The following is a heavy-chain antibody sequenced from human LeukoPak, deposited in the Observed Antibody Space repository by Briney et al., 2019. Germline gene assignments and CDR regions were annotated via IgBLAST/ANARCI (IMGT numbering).Heavy chain of an antibody. Sequence: GESLKISCKGSGYSFTSYWVGWVRQLPGKGLEWMGIIYPGDSETRYSPSFQGQVTISADRSISTAYLQWSSLKASDTAMYYCARLSFYDTSGGGGFDYWGQGTLVTVSP. CDR3: ARLSFYDTSGGGGFDY. J-gene: IGHJ4*02. CDR1: GYSFTSYW. CDR2: IYPGDSET. D-gene: IGHD3-22*01. V-gene: IGHV5-51*01.